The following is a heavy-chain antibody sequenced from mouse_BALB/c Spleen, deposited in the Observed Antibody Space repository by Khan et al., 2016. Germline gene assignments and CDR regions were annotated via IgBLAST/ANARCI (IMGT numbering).Heavy chain of an antibody. D-gene: IGHD2-1*01. CDR3: ASYYGNYFDV. CDR2: INPSTGYT. CDR1: GYTFTSYW. J-gene: IGHJ1*01. V-gene: IGHV1-7*01. Sequence: VQLQESGAELAKPGASVKMSCKASGYTFTSYWMHWVKQRPGQGLEWIGYINPSTGYTEYNQKFKDKATLTADKSSSTAYMQLSSLTSEDSAVYYCASYYGNYFDVWGAGTTVTVSS.